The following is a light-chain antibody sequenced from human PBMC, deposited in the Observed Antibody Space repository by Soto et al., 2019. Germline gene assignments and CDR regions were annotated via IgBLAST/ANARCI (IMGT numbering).Light chain of an antibody. CDR1: QSVGSY. V-gene: IGKV3-11*01. J-gene: IGKJ3*01. CDR2: DAS. Sequence: ESVLTQSPATLSLSPGERVSLSCRASQSVGSYFAWYQQKPGQPPRLLIYDASKRAPGIPARFSGSGSGTDFTLTTSSLEPEDFAVYYCQQRSHWPSFTFGPGTTVDV. CDR3: QQRSHWPSFT.